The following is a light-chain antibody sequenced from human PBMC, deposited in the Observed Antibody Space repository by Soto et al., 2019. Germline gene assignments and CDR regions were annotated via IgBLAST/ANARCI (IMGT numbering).Light chain of an antibody. CDR1: QSVSSSY. Sequence: ESVLTQSPGTLSFSPGERSTLSCRSSQSVSSSYLAWYQQKPGQAPRLLIYGASSRATGIPDRFSGSGSGTDFTLTISRLEPEDFAVYYCQQYGSSPPVTFGQGTKVDIK. J-gene: IGKJ1*01. CDR3: QQYGSSPPVT. CDR2: GAS. V-gene: IGKV3-20*01.